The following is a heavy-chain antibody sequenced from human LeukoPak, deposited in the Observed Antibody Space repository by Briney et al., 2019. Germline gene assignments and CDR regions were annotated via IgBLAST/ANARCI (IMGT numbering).Heavy chain of an antibody. Sequence: SVKVSCKASGGTFSSYAISWVRQAPGQVLEWMGGIIPIFGTANYAQKFQGRVTITADKSTSTAYMELSSLRSEDTAVYYCAREEGEGPSFDYWGQGTLVTVSS. J-gene: IGHJ4*02. V-gene: IGHV1-69*06. CDR3: AREEGEGPSFDY. CDR1: GGTFSSYA. CDR2: IIPIFGTA. D-gene: IGHD3-16*01.